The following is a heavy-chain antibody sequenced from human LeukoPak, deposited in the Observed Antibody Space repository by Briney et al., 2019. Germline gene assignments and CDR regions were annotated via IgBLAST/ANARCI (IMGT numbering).Heavy chain of an antibody. Sequence: PGGSLRLSCAASGFTFSTYGMTWVRQAPGRGLEWVSAISGSAARTFYADSVKGRFTISRDNSKNTLSLQMNSLRAEDTAVYYCAKRGPGSPESGKYYLDYWGQGTLVTVSS. D-gene: IGHD3-10*01. J-gene: IGHJ4*02. V-gene: IGHV3-23*01. CDR3: AKRGPGSPESGKYYLDY. CDR2: ISGSAART. CDR1: GFTFSTYG.